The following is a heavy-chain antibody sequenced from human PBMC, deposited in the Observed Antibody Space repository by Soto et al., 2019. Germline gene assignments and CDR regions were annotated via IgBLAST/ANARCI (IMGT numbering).Heavy chain of an antibody. CDR3: AREDCSSTSCYFGYYGSGTAFDI. CDR2: INPKSGGT. Sequence: QVQLVQSGAEVKKPGASVKVSCKASGYTFTGYYMHWMRQAPGQGLEWMGWINPKSGGTNYAQKFQGWVTMTRDTSISTAYMELSRLRSDDTAVYYCAREDCSSTSCYFGYYGSGTAFDIWGQGTMVTVSS. V-gene: IGHV1-2*04. CDR1: GYTFTGYY. D-gene: IGHD2-2*01. J-gene: IGHJ3*02.